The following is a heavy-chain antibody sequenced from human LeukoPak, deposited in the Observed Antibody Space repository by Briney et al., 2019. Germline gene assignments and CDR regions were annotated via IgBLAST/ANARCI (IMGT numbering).Heavy chain of an antibody. V-gene: IGHV4-4*02. CDR2: IYHSGST. D-gene: IGHD4-17*01. J-gene: IGHJ5*02. CDR1: GGSISSNNW. Sequence: PSETLSLTCAVSGGSISSNNWWSWVRQPPGKGLEWIGEIYHSGSTNYNPSLKSRVTISVDNSKNQFSLKLSSVTAADTAVYYCARRSFYGDYVGWFDPWGQGTLVTVSS. CDR3: ARRSFYGDYVGWFDP.